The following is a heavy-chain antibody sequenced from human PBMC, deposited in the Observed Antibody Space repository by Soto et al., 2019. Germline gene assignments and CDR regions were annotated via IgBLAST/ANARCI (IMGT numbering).Heavy chain of an antibody. CDR1: GAYISDFS. CDR3: ARETGENWTYEAH. V-gene: IGHV4-4*07. J-gene: IGHJ1*01. Sequence: ETLSLTCRVSGAYISDFSWIWILQPAGKGLEWIGRITINGNTQKNPSFKSRVTMSIDTSRNHFSLNLQSAAAADTALYYCARETGENWTYEAHWGPGTLVTVSS. CDR2: ITINGNT. D-gene: IGHD1-7*01.